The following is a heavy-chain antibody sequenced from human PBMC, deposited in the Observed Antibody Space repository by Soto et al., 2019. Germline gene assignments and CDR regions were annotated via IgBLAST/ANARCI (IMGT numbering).Heavy chain of an antibody. CDR1: GFNFNSYT. Sequence: EVQLVESGGGLVKPGGSLRLSCAASGFNFNSYTINWVRQAPGKRLEWLSSISSSGYIFSTDSGRGRFTFSEDNAKNSVYLQINSQRAKDTAFYVWARDCSGVSGYPGMDVWGQGTTVTVSS. J-gene: IGHJ6*02. CDR3: ARDCSGVSGYPGMDV. D-gene: IGHD2-15*01. V-gene: IGHV3-21*01. CDR2: ISSSGYI.